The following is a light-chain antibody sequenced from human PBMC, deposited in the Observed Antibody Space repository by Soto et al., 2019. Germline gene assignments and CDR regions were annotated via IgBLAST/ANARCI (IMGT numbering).Light chain of an antibody. CDR2: GAS. Sequence: EIVMTQSPATLSVSPGERVTLSCRASQSVSSNLAWYQQKPGQAPRLLIYGASTRATGIPARFSGSGSGTEFALTISSRQSEDVAVDYCQQYNNWPYTFGQGTKLEIK. V-gene: IGKV3-15*01. CDR3: QQYNNWPYT. CDR1: QSVSSN. J-gene: IGKJ2*01.